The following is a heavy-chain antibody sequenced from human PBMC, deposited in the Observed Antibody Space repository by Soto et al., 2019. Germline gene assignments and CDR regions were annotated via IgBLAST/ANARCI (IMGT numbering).Heavy chain of an antibody. V-gene: IGHV4-34*01. D-gene: IGHD3-16*02. CDR2: INNSGST. CDR1: GWAFSVYY. Sequence: SDTLSPTYRAFGWAFSVYYWIRIRQPPGQGLEWIGEINNSGSTNYNPSLKSRVTISVDTSKNQFSLKLSSVTAADTAVYYCARYVWGSYRYNPALDYWGQGTLVTVS. CDR3: ARYVWGSYRYNPALDY. J-gene: IGHJ4*02.